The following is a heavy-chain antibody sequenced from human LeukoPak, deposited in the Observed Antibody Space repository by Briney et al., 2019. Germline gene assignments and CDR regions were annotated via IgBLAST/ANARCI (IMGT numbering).Heavy chain of an antibody. J-gene: IGHJ4*02. D-gene: IGHD3-22*01. CDR1: GDSVSSNSAA. V-gene: IGHV6-1*01. CDR2: TYYRSKWYN. Sequence: SQTLSLTCAISGDSVSSNSAAWNWIRQSPSRGLEWLGRTYYRSKWYNDYAVSVKSRITINPDTSKNQFSLQLNSVTPEDTAVYYCAKDRYYQDSSGYYQARVYFDYWGQGTLVTVSS. CDR3: AKDRYYQDSSGYYQARVYFDY.